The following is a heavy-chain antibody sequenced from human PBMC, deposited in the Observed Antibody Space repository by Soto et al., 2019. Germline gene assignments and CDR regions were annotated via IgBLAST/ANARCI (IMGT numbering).Heavy chain of an antibody. D-gene: IGHD6-19*01. CDR1: GFTLSDYY. Sequence: EVQLVESGGGLVKPGGSLVLSCVASGFTLSDYYMNWVRQAPGKGLEWVSAISSDSTYIYQADSVKGRFTISRDNARNSLILQMNSPRAEDTGVYYCARDSYSSGWSGFFDYWGQGTLLTVSS. V-gene: IGHV3-21*03. J-gene: IGHJ4*02. CDR3: ARDSYSSGWSGFFDY. CDR2: ISSDSTYI.